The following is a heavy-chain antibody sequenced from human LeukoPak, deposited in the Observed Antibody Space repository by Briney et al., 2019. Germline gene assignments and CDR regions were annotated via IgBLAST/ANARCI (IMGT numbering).Heavy chain of an antibody. CDR1: GGSFSGYY. D-gene: IGHD3-10*01. CDR2: INHSGST. J-gene: IGHJ5*02. V-gene: IGHV4-34*01. Sequence: SETLSLTCAVYGGSFSGYYWSWIRQPPGKGLEWIGEINHSGSTNYNPSLKSRVTISVDTSKNQFSLKLSSVTAADTAVYYCARHSTGLLWFGEGTYNWFDPWGQGTLVTVSS. CDR3: ARHSTGLLWFGEGTYNWFDP.